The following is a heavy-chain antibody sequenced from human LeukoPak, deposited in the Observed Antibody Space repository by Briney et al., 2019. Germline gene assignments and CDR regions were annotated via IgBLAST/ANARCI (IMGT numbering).Heavy chain of an antibody. V-gene: IGHV4-59*01. CDR3: ARAYYRSRFDP. Sequence: SETLSLTCTVSGGSISSYYWSWIRQPPGKGLEWIGYIYYSGSTNYNPSLKSRVTISVDTSKNQFSLKLSSVTAADTAVYYRARAYYRSRFDPWGQGTLVTVSS. J-gene: IGHJ5*02. D-gene: IGHD6-13*01. CDR1: GGSISSYY. CDR2: IYYSGST.